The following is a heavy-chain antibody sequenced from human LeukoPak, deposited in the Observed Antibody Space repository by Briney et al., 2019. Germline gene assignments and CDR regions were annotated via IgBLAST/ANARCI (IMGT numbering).Heavy chain of an antibody. D-gene: IGHD6-13*01. J-gene: IGHJ6*02. CDR3: VRGTWRPQLVLGSRYSYGMDV. Sequence: SETLSLTCTVSGGSISSSSYYWGWIRQPPGKGLEWIGSIYYSGSTYYNPSLKSRVTISVDTSKNQFSLKVGSVTAADTAVYYCVRGTWRPQLVLGSRYSYGMDVWGQGTTVTVSS. CDR1: GGSISSSSYY. V-gene: IGHV4-39*07. CDR2: IYYSGST.